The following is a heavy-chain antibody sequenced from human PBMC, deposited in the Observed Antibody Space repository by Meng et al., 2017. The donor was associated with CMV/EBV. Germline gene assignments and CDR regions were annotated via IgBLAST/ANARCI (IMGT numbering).Heavy chain of an antibody. J-gene: IGHJ6*02. V-gene: IGHV3-30*04. D-gene: IGHD3-10*01. Sequence: GGSLRLSCAASGFTFSSYAMHWVRQAPGKGLEWVAVISYDGRNKDYADSVKGRFTISRDNSKNTLYLQMKSLRAEDTAVYYCARSTYGSGSYYGSYYYYGMDVWGQGTTVTVSS. CDR2: ISYDGRNK. CDR3: ARSTYGSGSYYGSYYYYGMDV. CDR1: GFTFSSYA.